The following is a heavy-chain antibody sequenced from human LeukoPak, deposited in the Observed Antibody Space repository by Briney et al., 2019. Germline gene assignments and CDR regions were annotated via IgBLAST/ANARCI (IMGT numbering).Heavy chain of an antibody. CDR1: GGTFSSYA. V-gene: IGHV1-69*01. CDR3: ARAFLSGTKDHYYYGMDV. Sequence: SVKVSCTASGGTFSSYAISWVRQAPGQGLEWMGGIIPIFGTANYAQKFQGRVTITADESTTTAYMELSSLRSEDTAVYYCARAFLSGTKDHYYYGMDVWGQGTTVTVSS. J-gene: IGHJ6*02. D-gene: IGHD1-7*01. CDR2: IIPIFGTA.